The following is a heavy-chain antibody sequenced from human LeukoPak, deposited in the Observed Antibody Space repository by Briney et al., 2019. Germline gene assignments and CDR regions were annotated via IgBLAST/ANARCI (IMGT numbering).Heavy chain of an antibody. CDR3: ARGAYGSGRNY. Sequence: PSETLSLTCTVSGGSISSYYWSWIRQPPGKGLEWIGYIYYSGSTNYNPSLKSRVTISVDTSKNQFSLKLSSVTAADTAVYYCARGAYGSGRNYWGQGTLVTVSS. V-gene: IGHV4-59*12. CDR1: GGSISSYY. J-gene: IGHJ4*02. CDR2: IYYSGST. D-gene: IGHD3-10*01.